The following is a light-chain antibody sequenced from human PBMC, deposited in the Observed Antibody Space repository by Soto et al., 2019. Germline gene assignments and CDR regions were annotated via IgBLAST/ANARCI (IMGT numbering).Light chain of an antibody. CDR3: QQYGSSGT. CDR2: DAS. CDR1: QSVSSNY. J-gene: IGKJ1*01. V-gene: IGKV3-20*01. Sequence: IVLTQSPGTLSLSPGERGALSCRASQSVSSNYVAWYQQKPGQAPRLLIYDASSRATGIPDRFSGGGSGTDFTLTISRLEPEDFAVYYCQQYGSSGTFGQGTKVDIK.